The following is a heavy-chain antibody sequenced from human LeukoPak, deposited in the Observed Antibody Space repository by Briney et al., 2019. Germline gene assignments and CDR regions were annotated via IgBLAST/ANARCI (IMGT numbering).Heavy chain of an antibody. D-gene: IGHD3-22*01. V-gene: IGHV3-9*01. Sequence: GGSLRLSCAASGFTFDDYAMHWVRQAPGKGLEWVSGISWNSGTIGYTDSVKGRFTISRDNAKNSLYLQMNSLRAEDTALYYCAKDAYDTSGYYPNRGQGTLVTVSS. J-gene: IGHJ4*02. CDR1: GFTFDDYA. CDR2: ISWNSGTI. CDR3: AKDAYDTSGYYPN.